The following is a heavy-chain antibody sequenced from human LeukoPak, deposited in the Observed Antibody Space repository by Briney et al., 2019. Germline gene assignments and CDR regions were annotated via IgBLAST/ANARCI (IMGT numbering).Heavy chain of an antibody. CDR2: ISGSGGST. J-gene: IGHJ4*02. CDR1: GFTFSSYA. D-gene: IGHD5-18*01. V-gene: IGHV3-23*01. Sequence: TGGSLRLSCAASGFTFSSYAMSWVRQAPGKGLEWVSAISGSGGSTYYADSVKGRFTISRDNSKNTLYLQMNSLRAEDTAVYYCAKPLTWIQLWLRSYWGQGTLVTVSS. CDR3: AKPLTWIQLWLRSY.